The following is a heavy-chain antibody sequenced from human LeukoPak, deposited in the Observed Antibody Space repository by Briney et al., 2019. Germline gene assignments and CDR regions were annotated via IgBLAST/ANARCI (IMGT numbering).Heavy chain of an antibody. D-gene: IGHD6-13*01. CDR1: GFTFSSYN. CDR3: AKDRSSSWYYYGMDV. Sequence: GGSLRLSCAASGFTFSSYNMHWVRQAPGKGLEWVALITYDGSNKYYADSVKGRFTISRDNSKNTLYLQMNSLRAEDTAVYYCAKDRSSSWYYYGMDVWGQGTTVTVSS. V-gene: IGHV3-30*18. J-gene: IGHJ6*02. CDR2: ITYDGSNK.